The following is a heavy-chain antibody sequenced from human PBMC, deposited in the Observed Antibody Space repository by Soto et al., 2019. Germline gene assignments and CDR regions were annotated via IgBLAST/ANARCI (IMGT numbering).Heavy chain of an antibody. CDR2: MTGGGGDT. Sequence: EVQLLESGGNLVQPGGSLRLSCVASGFTFSSYVMSWVRQAPGKGLEWVSAMTGGGGDTYYADSVKGRFTISRDDSKNTLYLQMNSLRAEDTADYYCAKGSRDSRPYYFDYWGQGTLVTVSS. CDR1: GFTFSSYV. V-gene: IGHV3-23*01. J-gene: IGHJ4*02. CDR3: AKGSRDSRPYYFDY. D-gene: IGHD3-16*01.